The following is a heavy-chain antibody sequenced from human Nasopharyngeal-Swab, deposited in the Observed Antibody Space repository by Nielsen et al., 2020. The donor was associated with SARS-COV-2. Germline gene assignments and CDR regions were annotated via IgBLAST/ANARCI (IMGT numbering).Heavy chain of an antibody. CDR2: IKQDGSEK. J-gene: IGHJ4*02. V-gene: IGHV3-7*01. CDR1: GFTFSSYW. D-gene: IGHD6-19*01. CDR3: ARDLTGIAVAGTGY. Sequence: GESLKISCAASGFTFSSYWMSWVRQAPGKGLEWVANIKQDGSEKYYVDSVKGRFTISRDNAKNSLYLQMNSLRAEDTAVYYCARDLTGIAVAGTGYWGQGTLVTVSS.